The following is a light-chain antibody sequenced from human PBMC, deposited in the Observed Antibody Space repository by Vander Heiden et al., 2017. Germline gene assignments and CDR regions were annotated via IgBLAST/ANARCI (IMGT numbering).Light chain of an antibody. V-gene: IGKV1-33*01. Sequence: DIQMTQSPSSLSASVGDRVTITCQASQDISNYLNWYQQKPGKAPKLLIYDASNLETGVPSRFSGSGSGTDFPFTISSLQPEDIATYYCQQDDNLPLTFGGGTKVEIK. CDR2: DAS. CDR1: QDISNY. J-gene: IGKJ4*01. CDR3: QQDDNLPLT.